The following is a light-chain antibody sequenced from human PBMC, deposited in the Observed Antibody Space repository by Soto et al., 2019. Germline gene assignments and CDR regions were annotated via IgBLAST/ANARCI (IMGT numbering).Light chain of an antibody. V-gene: IGKV1-5*03. Sequence: DIQMTQSPSTLSASVGDRVTITYRASQSISSWLAWYQQKPGKAPKLLIYKASSLASGVPSRFSGSGSGTEFTLTISSLQPDDLATYYCQQYNSYPWTFGQGTKVDI. CDR1: QSISSW. CDR3: QQYNSYPWT. CDR2: KAS. J-gene: IGKJ1*01.